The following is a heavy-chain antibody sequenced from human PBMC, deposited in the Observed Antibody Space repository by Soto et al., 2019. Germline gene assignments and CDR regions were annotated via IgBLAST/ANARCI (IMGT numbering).Heavy chain of an antibody. J-gene: IGHJ6*03. CDR3: ATRQDRVSANYYYYYMDV. CDR1: GYSFTSYW. V-gene: IGHV5-51*01. Sequence: PGESLKISCKGSGYSFTSYWIGWVRQMPGKGLEWMGIIYPGDSDTRYSPSFQGQVTISADKSTSTAYLQWSSLKASDTAMYYCATRQDRVSANYYYYYMDVWGKGTTVTSP. D-gene: IGHD2-15*01. CDR2: IYPGDSDT.